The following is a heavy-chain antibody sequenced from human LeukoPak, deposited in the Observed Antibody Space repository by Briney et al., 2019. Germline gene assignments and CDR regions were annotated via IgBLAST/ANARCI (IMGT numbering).Heavy chain of an antibody. D-gene: IGHD4-11*01. Sequence: ASVKVSCKASGYTFTSYGISWVRQAPGQGLEWMGWISDYNGNTNYAQKLQGRVIMTTGTSTSTAYMELRSLRSDDTAVYYCARDLYRDSLPVSWFDPWGQGTLVTVSS. V-gene: IGHV1-18*01. J-gene: IGHJ5*02. CDR3: ARDLYRDSLPVSWFDP. CDR1: GYTFTSYG. CDR2: ISDYNGNT.